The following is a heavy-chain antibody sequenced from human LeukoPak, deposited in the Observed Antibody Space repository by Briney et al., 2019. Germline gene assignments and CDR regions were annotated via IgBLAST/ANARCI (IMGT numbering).Heavy chain of an antibody. Sequence: PSETLSLTCTVSGDSINGGGYYWSWIRQPPGKGLEWIGCIDHSGSTYYKSSFKTRVTISVDRSKNHFSLKLSSVTAADTAVYYCASDPGVGWFDPWGQGTLVTVSS. CDR2: IDHSGST. J-gene: IGHJ5*02. CDR3: ASDPGVGWFDP. V-gene: IGHV4-30-2*01. CDR1: GDSINGGGYY.